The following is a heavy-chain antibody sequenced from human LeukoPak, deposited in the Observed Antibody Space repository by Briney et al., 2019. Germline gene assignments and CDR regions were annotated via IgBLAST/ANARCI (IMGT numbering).Heavy chain of an antibody. CDR2: IYYSGST. D-gene: IGHD3-10*01. CDR1: GGPINSFY. Sequence: PSETLSLTCTVSGGPINSFYWSWIRQPPGKGLEWIGYIYYSGSTNYNPSLKSRVTISVDTSKNQFSLKLSSVTAADTAVYYCARPSGQYYYGSGTEFHYWGQGTLVTASS. V-gene: IGHV4-59*08. CDR3: ARPSGQYYYGSGTEFHY. J-gene: IGHJ4*02.